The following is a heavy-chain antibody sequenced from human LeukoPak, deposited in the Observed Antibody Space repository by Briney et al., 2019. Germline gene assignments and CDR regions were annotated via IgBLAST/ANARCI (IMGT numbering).Heavy chain of an antibody. J-gene: IGHJ4*02. CDR2: LYSDGNT. CDR1: GFTVITND. CDR3: GRGVGPLAANTLAY. V-gene: IGHV3-53*01. D-gene: IGHD3-16*01. Sequence: GGSLRLSCAASGFTVITNDMTWVRQAPGKGLEWVSVLYSDGNTKYADSVQGRFTISRDNSKNTLYLEMNSLSPDDTAVYYCGRGVGPLAANTLAYWGQGTLVTVSS.